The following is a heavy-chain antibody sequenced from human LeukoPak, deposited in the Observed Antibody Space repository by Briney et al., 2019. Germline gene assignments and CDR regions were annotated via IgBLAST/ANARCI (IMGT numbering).Heavy chain of an antibody. Sequence: GGSLILSCAASGFTFSSYSMNWVRQGPGKGLEGVSSISSSSSYIYYADSVKGRFTISRDNAKNSLYLQMNSLRAEDTAVYYCARRAGAYSHPYDYWGQGTLVTVSS. D-gene: IGHD4/OR15-4a*01. J-gene: IGHJ4*02. CDR1: GFTFSSYS. V-gene: IGHV3-21*04. CDR2: ISSSSSYI. CDR3: ARRAGAYSHPYDY.